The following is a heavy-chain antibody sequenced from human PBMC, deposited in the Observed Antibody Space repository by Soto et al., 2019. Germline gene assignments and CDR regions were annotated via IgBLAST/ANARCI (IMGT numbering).Heavy chain of an antibody. Sequence: QVQLVQSGAEVKKPGASVKVSCKASGYTITSYAMHWVRQAPGQRLEWMGWINAGNGNTKYSQKFQGRVTITRDTSASTAYMELSSLRSEDTAVYYCAAAAAGTERGYYYYGMDVWGQGTTVTVSS. V-gene: IGHV1-3*01. CDR1: GYTITSYA. D-gene: IGHD6-13*01. J-gene: IGHJ6*02. CDR2: INAGNGNT. CDR3: AAAAAGTERGYYYYGMDV.